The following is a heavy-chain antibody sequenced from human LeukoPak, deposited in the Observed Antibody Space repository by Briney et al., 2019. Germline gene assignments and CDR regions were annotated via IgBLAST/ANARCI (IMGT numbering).Heavy chain of an antibody. CDR2: INPNSGGT. D-gene: IGHD5-24*01. Sequence: ASVKVSCKASGYTFTGYYMHWVRQAPGQGLEWMGWINPNSGGTNYAQKFQGWVTMTRDTSISTAYMELSRLRSDDTAVYYCARAGTIEMTPLDYWGQGTLVTVSS. J-gene: IGHJ4*02. CDR3: ARAGTIEMTPLDY. CDR1: GYTFTGYY. V-gene: IGHV1-2*04.